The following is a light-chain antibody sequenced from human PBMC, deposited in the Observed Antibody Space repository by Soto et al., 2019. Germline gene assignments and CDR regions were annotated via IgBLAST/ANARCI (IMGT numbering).Light chain of an antibody. CDR3: QQYNNWT. V-gene: IGKV3-15*01. J-gene: IGKJ1*01. Sequence: VSTQSPGTQSLSPGERATLSCRASQTVRNNYLAWYQQKPGQAPRLLIYGASTRATGIPARFSGSGSGTEFTLTISSLQSEDFAVYYCQQYNNWTFGQGTKVDI. CDR1: QTVRNN. CDR2: GAS.